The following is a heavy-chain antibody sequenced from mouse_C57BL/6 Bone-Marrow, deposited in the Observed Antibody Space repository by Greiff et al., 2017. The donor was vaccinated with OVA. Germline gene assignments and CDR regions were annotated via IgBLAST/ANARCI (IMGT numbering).Heavy chain of an antibody. J-gene: IGHJ3*01. V-gene: IGHV1-80*01. Sequence: QVQLQQSGAELVKPEASVKVSCKASGYAFSNYWMNWVKQRPGKGLEWIGKIYPGDGETHYNGKFKGKATLTADKSSSTAYMHLSCLTSEDSAVYCCVDGGCWGQGTPVTVSA. CDR2: IYPGDGET. D-gene: IGHD2-3*01. CDR1: GYAFSNYW. CDR3: VDGGC.